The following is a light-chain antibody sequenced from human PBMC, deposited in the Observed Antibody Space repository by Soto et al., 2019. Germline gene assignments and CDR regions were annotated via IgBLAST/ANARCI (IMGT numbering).Light chain of an antibody. V-gene: IGKV1-39*01. CDR2: AVS. J-gene: IGKJ2*01. CDR1: QSISTN. CDR3: QQTYSAPHT. Sequence: PSSLSGYVEGRVTSTCRASQSISTNLIWYQHKLGKAPKLLIYAVSNLQSGVPSRFSGSDSGTDFTLTISSLQPDDFATYYCQQTYSAPHTFGQGTKVDI.